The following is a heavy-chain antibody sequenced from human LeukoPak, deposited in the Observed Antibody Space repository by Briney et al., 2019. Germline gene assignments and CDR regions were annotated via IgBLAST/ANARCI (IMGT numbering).Heavy chain of an antibody. CDR1: GGTFSSYA. Sequence: ASVKVSCKASGGTFSSYAISWVRQAPGQGLEWMGGIIPIFGTANYAQKFQGRVTITADESTSTAYMELSSLRSEDTAVYYCARDRGCSSTSCYMLNWFDPWGQGTLVTVSS. D-gene: IGHD2-2*02. CDR3: ARDRGCSSTSCYMLNWFDP. J-gene: IGHJ5*02. CDR2: IIPIFGTA. V-gene: IGHV1-69*13.